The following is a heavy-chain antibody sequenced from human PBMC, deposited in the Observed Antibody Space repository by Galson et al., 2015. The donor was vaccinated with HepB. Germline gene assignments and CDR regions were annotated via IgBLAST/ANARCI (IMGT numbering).Heavy chain of an antibody. Sequence: SLRLSCAASGFTFSSYAMSWVRQAPGRGLEWVSVISASGDSTNYADSVKGRFTISRDTSKNTLYLQMNSLRAEDTAVYYCARDGAQRWPVDYWGQGTLVTVSA. CDR1: GFTFSSYA. D-gene: IGHD5-18*01. V-gene: IGHV3-23*01. J-gene: IGHJ4*02. CDR2: ISASGDST. CDR3: ARDGAQRWPVDY.